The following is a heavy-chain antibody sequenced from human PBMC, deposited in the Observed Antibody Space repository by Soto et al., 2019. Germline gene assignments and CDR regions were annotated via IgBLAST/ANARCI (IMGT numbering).Heavy chain of an antibody. CDR1: GGSISSSNW. D-gene: IGHD4-4*01. Sequence: KPSETLSLTCAVSGGSISSSNWWSWVRQPPGKGLEWIGEIYHSGSTNYNPSPKSRVTISVDKSKNQFSLKLSSVTAADTAVYYCAYFHDYSNAYYYYYGMDVWGQGTTVTVSS. V-gene: IGHV4-4*02. CDR2: IYHSGST. J-gene: IGHJ6*02. CDR3: AYFHDYSNAYYYYYGMDV.